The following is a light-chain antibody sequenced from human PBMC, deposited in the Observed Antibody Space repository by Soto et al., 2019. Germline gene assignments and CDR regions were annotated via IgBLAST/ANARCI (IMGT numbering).Light chain of an antibody. J-gene: IGKJ4*01. Sequence: AIRMTQSPSSLSASTGDRVTITCQASQGISSYLAWYQQKPGKAPKLLIYAASTLQSGVPSRFSGSGSGTDFSLTISCLQSEDFATYYCQQYYSYPPFTFGGGTKVEIK. V-gene: IGKV1-8*01. CDR3: QQYYSYPPFT. CDR2: AAS. CDR1: QGISSY.